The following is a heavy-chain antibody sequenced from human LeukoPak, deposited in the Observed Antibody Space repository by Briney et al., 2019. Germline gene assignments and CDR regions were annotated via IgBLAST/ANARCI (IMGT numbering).Heavy chain of an antibody. D-gene: IGHD6-6*01. CDR2: ISSSSSYI. V-gene: IGHV3-21*01. J-gene: IGHJ3*02. CDR3: ASSNFEYSSSSGAFDI. CDR1: GFTFSSYS. Sequence: GGSLRLSCAASGFTFSSYSMNWVRQAPGKGLEWVSSISSSSSYIYYADSVKGRFTISRNNAKNSLYLQMNSLRAEDTAVYYCASSNFEYSSSSGAFDIWGQGTMVTVSS.